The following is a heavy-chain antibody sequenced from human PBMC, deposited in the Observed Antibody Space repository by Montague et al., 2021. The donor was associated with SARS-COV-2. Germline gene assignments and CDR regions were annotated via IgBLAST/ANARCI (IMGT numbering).Heavy chain of an antibody. D-gene: IGHD3-22*01. CDR2: ISSSGSTI. J-gene: IGHJ4*02. V-gene: IGHV3-48*03. CDR3: ARTYYYDSSGYSNWPYFDY. CDR1: GFTFSSYE. Sequence: SLRLSCAASGFTFSSYEMNWVRQAPGKGLEWVSYISSSGSTIYYADSVKGRFTISRDNAKNSLYLQMNSLRAEDTVVYYCARTYYYDSSGYSNWPYFDYWGQGTLVTVSS.